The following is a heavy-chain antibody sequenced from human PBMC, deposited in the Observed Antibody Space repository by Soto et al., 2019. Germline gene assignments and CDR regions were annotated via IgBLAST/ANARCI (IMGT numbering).Heavy chain of an antibody. D-gene: IGHD6-19*01. Sequence: GTLSLTCTVSGGSVSSGSYYGSWIRQPPGKGLEWIGYIYYSGSTNYNPSLKSRVTISVDTSKNQFSLKLSSVTAADTAVYYCARDQGYGGSGWSGYYYGMDVWGQGTTVTVSS. CDR3: ARDQGYGGSGWSGYYYGMDV. CDR2: IYYSGST. J-gene: IGHJ6*02. V-gene: IGHV4-61*01. CDR1: GGSVSSGSYY.